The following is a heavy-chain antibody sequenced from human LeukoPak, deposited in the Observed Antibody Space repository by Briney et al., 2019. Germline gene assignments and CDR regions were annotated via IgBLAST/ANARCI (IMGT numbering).Heavy chain of an antibody. CDR1: GFTFSSYA. V-gene: IGHV3-64*01. CDR2: ISSNGGIT. J-gene: IGHJ6*02. CDR3: ARDQLVLSYYYGMDV. D-gene: IGHD6-13*01. Sequence: GGSLRLSCTASGFTFSSYAMHWVRQAPGKGLEYVSAISSNGGITYYANSVEGRFTISRDNSKNTLYLQMGSLRAEDMAVYYCARDQLVLSYYYGMDVWGQGTTVTVSS.